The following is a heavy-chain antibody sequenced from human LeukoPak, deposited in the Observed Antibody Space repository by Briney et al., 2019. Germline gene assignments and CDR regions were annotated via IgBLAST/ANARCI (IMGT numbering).Heavy chain of an antibody. J-gene: IGHJ4*02. CDR1: GFTFSSYS. Sequence: GGSLRLSCAASGFTFSSYSMNWVRQAPGRGLEWVSSISSSSSYIYYADSVKGRFTISRDNAKNSLYLQMNSLRAEDTAVHYCARESSTSYAFDYWGQGTLVTVSS. CDR2: ISSSSSYI. V-gene: IGHV3-21*01. D-gene: IGHD2-2*01. CDR3: ARESSTSYAFDY.